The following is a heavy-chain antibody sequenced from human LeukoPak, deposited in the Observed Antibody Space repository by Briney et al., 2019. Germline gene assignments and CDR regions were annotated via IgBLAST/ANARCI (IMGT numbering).Heavy chain of an antibody. CDR3: ARDKRGDWGSSYYYYMDV. Sequence: PGGSLRLSCAASAFTFSSYGMHWVRQAPGKGLEWVAFIRYDGSNEYYADSVKGRFTISKDNAKNSLYLQMNSLRAEDTAVYYCARDKRGDWGSSYYYYMDVWGKGTTVTVSS. CDR2: IRYDGSNE. J-gene: IGHJ6*03. V-gene: IGHV3-30*02. D-gene: IGHD7-27*01. CDR1: AFTFSSYG.